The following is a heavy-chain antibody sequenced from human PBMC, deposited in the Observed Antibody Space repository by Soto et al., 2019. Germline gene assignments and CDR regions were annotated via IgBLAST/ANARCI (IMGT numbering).Heavy chain of an antibody. CDR3: ARTLDYGHMAV. J-gene: IGHJ6*03. CDR1: GDSVRNQY. V-gene: IGHV4-4*09. D-gene: IGHD3-16*01. CDR2: IYRSGST. Sequence: PSETLSLTCTVSGDSVRNQYWSWIQRPPGRGLEWIGYIYRSGSTKYNPSLKSRLTISVDTSKNQFSLKLSSVTAADTAVYYCARTLDYGHMAVWGKGTSVTVSS.